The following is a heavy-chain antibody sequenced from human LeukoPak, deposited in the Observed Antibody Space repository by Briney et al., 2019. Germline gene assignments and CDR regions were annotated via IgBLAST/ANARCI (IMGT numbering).Heavy chain of an antibody. Sequence: GGSLRLSCAASGFTFSSYAMSWVRQAPGKGLEWVSAISGSGGSTYYADSVKGRFAISRDESENTLYLQMNSLRVEDTAVYFCARDRAANQDWVEFDPWGQGTPVIVSS. D-gene: IGHD3/OR15-3a*01. CDR2: ISGSGGST. V-gene: IGHV3-23*01. CDR1: GFTFSSYA. J-gene: IGHJ5*02. CDR3: ARDRAANQDWVEFDP.